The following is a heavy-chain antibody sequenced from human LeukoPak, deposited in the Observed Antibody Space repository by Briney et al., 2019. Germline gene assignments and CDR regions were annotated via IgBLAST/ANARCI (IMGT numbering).Heavy chain of an antibody. Sequence: GGSLRLSCAASGFTFSSYEMNWVRQAPGKGLEWVANIKQDGSEKYYVDSVKGRFTISRDNAKNSLYLQMNSLRAEDTAVYYCARMIFSIDYWGQGTLVTVSS. CDR3: ARMIFSIDY. D-gene: IGHD3-9*01. CDR1: GFTFSSYE. CDR2: IKQDGSEK. J-gene: IGHJ4*02. V-gene: IGHV3-7*01.